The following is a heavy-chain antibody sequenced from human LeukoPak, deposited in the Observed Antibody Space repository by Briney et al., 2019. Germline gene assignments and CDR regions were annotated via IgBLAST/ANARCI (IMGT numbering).Heavy chain of an antibody. J-gene: IGHJ4*02. CDR2: IIPIFGSA. CDR1: GGTFSSYA. V-gene: IGHV1-69*01. Sequence: SVKVSCKASGGTFSSYAISWVRQAPGQGLEWMGGIIPIFGSANYAHKFQGRVTITADESTSTAYMELSSLRSEDTAVYYCAREAVAARPFSFDYWGQGTLVTVSS. CDR3: AREAVAARPFSFDY. D-gene: IGHD6-6*01.